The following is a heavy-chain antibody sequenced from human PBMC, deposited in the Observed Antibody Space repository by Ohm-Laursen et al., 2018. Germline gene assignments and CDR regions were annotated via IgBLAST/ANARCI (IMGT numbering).Heavy chain of an antibody. CDR3: ARVGITIFGVVIIPYYYYYGMDV. CDR2: IKQDGSEK. Sequence: SLRLSCAASGFTFSSYWMSWVRQAPGKGLEWVANIKQDGSEKYYVDSVKGRFTISRDNAKNSLYLQMNSLRAEDTAVYYCARVGITIFGVVIIPYYYYYGMDVWGQGTTVTVSS. CDR1: GFTFSSYW. J-gene: IGHJ6*02. V-gene: IGHV3-7*01. D-gene: IGHD3-3*01.